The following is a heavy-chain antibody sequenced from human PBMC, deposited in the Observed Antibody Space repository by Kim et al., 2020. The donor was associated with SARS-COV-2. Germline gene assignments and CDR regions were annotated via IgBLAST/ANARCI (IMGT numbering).Heavy chain of an antibody. D-gene: IGHD6-6*01. Sequence: IPSPKRRVAISVDTAKNQFSLKRSSVTAADTAVYYCARGRAGIAAPPLDYWGQGTLVTVSS. V-gene: IGHV4-34*01. J-gene: IGHJ4*02. CDR3: ARGRAGIAAPPLDY.